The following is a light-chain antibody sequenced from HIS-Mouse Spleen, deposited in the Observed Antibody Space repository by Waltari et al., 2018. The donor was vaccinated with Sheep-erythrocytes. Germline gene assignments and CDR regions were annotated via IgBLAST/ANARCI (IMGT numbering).Light chain of an antibody. V-gene: IGKV4-1*01. J-gene: IGKJ4*01. Sequence: DIVMTQSPDSLAVSLGERATINCKSSQSVLYSSNNKNYLAWYQQNPGQPPQLLIYWASTRESGVPDRFRGSGSGTDFTLTISSLQAEDVAVYYCQQYYSTPLTFGGGTKVEIK. CDR1: QSVLYSSNNKNY. CDR2: WAS. CDR3: QQYYSTPLT.